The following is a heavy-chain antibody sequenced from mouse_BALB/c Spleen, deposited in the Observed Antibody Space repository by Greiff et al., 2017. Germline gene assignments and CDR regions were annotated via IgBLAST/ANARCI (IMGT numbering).Heavy chain of an antibody. CDR1: GYTFTSYW. Sequence: VQLQQSGAELAKPGASVKMSCKASGYTFTSYWMHWVKQRPGQGLEWIGYINPSTGYTEYNQKFKDKATLTADKSSSTAYMQLSSLTSEDSAVYYCARNSPLLTDTDYWGQGTTLTVSS. V-gene: IGHV1-7*01. D-gene: IGHD5-5*01. J-gene: IGHJ2*01. CDR3: ARNSPLLTDTDY. CDR2: INPSTGYT.